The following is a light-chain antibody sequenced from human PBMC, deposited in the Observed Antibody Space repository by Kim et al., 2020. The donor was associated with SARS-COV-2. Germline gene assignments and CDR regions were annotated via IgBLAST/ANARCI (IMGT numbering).Light chain of an antibody. V-gene: IGLV2-14*01. CDR3: SSYTSSSTWV. J-gene: IGLJ3*02. CDR1: SSDVGGYNY. Sequence: QSVLTQPASVSGSPGQSITISCTGTSSDVGGYNYVSWYQQHPGKAPKLMIYDVTKRPSGVSKRFSGSKSGNTASLTISGLQAEDEADYYCSSYTSSSTWVFGGGTQLTVL. CDR2: DVT.